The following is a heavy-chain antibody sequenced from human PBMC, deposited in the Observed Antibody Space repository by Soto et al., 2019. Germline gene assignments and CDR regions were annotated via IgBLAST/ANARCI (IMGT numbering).Heavy chain of an antibody. Sequence: QVQLVESGGGVVQPGRSLRLSCAASGFTFSSYGMHWVRQAPGKGLEWVAVIWYDGSNKYYADSVKGRFTISRDNSKNTLYLQMNSLRAEDTAVYYGARDSTVTTQFQYYMDVWGKGTTVTVSS. CDR2: IWYDGSNK. V-gene: IGHV3-33*01. CDR1: GFTFSSYG. D-gene: IGHD4-4*01. CDR3: ARDSTVTTQFQYYMDV. J-gene: IGHJ6*03.